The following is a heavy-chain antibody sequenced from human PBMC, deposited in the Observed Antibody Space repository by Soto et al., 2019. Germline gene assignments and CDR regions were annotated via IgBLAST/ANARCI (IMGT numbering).Heavy chain of an antibody. CDR3: ARGVVVVPAAPHYYFDY. CDR2: IKQDGSEK. J-gene: IGHJ4*02. Sequence: EVQLVESGGGLVQPGGSLRLSCAASGFTFSSYWMSWVRQAPGKGVEWVANIKQDGSEKYYVDSVKGRFTISRDNAKNSLYLQMNSLRAEDTAVYYCARGVVVVPAAPHYYFDYWGQGTLVTVSS. D-gene: IGHD2-2*01. CDR1: GFTFSSYW. V-gene: IGHV3-7*03.